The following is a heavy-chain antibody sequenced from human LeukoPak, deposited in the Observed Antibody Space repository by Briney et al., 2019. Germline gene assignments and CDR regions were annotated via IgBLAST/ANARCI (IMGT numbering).Heavy chain of an antibody. CDR1: GFTFSSYG. D-gene: IGHD1-26*01. V-gene: IGHV3-30*18. CDR3: AKEEQVGAFDY. CDR2: ISYDGSNK. Sequence: PGRSLRLSCAASGFTFSSYGMHWVRQAPGKGLEWVAVISYDGSNKYCADSVKGRFTISRDNSKNTLYLQMNSLRAEDTAVYYCAKEEQVGAFDYWGQGTLVTVSS. J-gene: IGHJ4*02.